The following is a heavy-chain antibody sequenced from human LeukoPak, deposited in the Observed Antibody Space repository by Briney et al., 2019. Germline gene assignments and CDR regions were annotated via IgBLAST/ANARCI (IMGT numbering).Heavy chain of an antibody. CDR2: ISYDGSNE. V-gene: IGHV3-30*04. Sequence: PGGSLRLSCAASEFTFSSYAMHWVRQAPGKGLEWVAVISYDGSNEYYADSVKGRFTISRDNSRNTLYLQMNSLRADDTAIYYCAREIVAAIGFDYWGQGTLATVSS. D-gene: IGHD5-12*01. CDR1: EFTFSSYA. J-gene: IGHJ4*02. CDR3: AREIVAAIGFDY.